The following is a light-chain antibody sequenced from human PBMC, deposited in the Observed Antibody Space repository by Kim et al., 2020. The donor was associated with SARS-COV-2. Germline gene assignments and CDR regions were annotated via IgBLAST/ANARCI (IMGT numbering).Light chain of an antibody. CDR2: QDN. Sequence: SYELTQPPSVSVSPGQTASITCSGDKLGDKYACWYQQKPGQSPVLVIYQDNKRPSGIPKRFSGSNSGNTATLTISGTQAMDEADYYCQTWDSSTGVFGGGTQLTVL. V-gene: IGLV3-1*01. J-gene: IGLJ3*02. CDR1: KLGDKY. CDR3: QTWDSSTGV.